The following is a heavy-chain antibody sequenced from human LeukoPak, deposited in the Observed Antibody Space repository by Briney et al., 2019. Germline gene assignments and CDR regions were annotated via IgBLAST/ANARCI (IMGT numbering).Heavy chain of an antibody. CDR3: ARDSGFSGTQRGEY. CDR1: GFTFSSYE. J-gene: IGHJ4*02. CDR2: ISGSGGNT. Sequence: GGSLRLSCAASGFTFSSYEMNWVRQAPGKGLEWVSSISGSGGNTYYADSVKGRFTISRDNSKNTLYLQMNSLRAEDTAVYYCARDSGFSGTQRGEYWGQGTLVTVSS. D-gene: IGHD3/OR15-3a*01. V-gene: IGHV3-23*01.